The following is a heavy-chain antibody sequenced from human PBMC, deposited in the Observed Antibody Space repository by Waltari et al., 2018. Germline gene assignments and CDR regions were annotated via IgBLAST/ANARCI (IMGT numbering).Heavy chain of an antibody. D-gene: IGHD3-22*01. Sequence: EVQLVESGGGLIQTGGSLRLAGAASGFPGSSNYMSWVRQAPGKGLEWVSVIYSGGSTYYADSVRGRFTISRDNSKNTLYLQMNSLRAEDTAVYYCATVPSSGKYYFDYWGQGTLVTVSS. J-gene: IGHJ4*02. CDR3: ATVPSSGKYYFDY. CDR1: GFPGSSNY. CDR2: IYSGGST. V-gene: IGHV3-53*01.